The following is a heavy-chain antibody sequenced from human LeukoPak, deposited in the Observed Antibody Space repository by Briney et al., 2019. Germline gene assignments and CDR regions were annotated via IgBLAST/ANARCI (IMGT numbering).Heavy chain of an antibody. J-gene: IGHJ4*02. D-gene: IGHD3-16*01. V-gene: IGHV3-21*01. Sequence: PGGSLRLSCAASGFTFSSYSMNWVRQAPGKGLEWVSSISSSSSYIYYADSVKGRFTISRDNAKNSLYLQINSLRAEDTAVYYCARVGGSGPNDYWGQGTLVTVSS. CDR2: ISSSSSYI. CDR3: ARVGGSGPNDY. CDR1: GFTFSSYS.